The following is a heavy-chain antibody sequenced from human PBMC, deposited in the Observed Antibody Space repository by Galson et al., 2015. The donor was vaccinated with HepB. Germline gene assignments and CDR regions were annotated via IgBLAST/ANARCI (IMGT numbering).Heavy chain of an antibody. CDR2: IRYDGSNK. D-gene: IGHD3-22*01. Sequence: SLRLSCAASGFTFSSYGMHWVRQAPGKGLEWVAFIRYDGSNKYYADSVKGRFTISRDNSKNTLYLQMNSLKTEDTAVYYCTTDSKDSSGYYYYYYMDVWGKGTTVTVSS. J-gene: IGHJ6*03. CDR1: GFTFSSYG. CDR3: TTDSKDSSGYYYYYYMDV. V-gene: IGHV3-30*02.